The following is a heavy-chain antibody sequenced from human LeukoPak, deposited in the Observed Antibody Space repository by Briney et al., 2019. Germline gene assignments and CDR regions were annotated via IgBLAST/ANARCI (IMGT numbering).Heavy chain of an antibody. D-gene: IGHD2-21*01. CDR1: GGSISSSSYY. V-gene: IGHV4-39*02. J-gene: IGHJ4*02. Sequence: SETLALTCSVSGGSISSSSYYWGWIRQSPGKGLEWIGSMYYRGTTYENSSLKRRLTLSIDTSNNHFSLKLTSVTSADTAVYFCAREYSRSVVAGSRPDLWGQGLLVTVSS. CDR3: AREYSRSVVAGSRPDL. CDR2: MYYRGTT.